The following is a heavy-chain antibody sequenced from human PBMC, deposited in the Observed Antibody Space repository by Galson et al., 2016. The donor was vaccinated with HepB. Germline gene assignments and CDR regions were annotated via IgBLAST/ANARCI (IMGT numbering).Heavy chain of an antibody. V-gene: IGHV4-61*01. J-gene: IGHJ6*02. CDR1: GGSVTSSNYY. Sequence: SETLSLTCTVSGGSVTSSNYYWSWIWQPPGKGLEWIGYIYYSGSTNYNPSLKSRVTISEDTSKNQFSLKVSSVTAADTAIYYCAREIAVPAADPPFYYYGMDVWGQGTTVTVSS. CDR2: IYYSGST. D-gene: IGHD2-2*01. CDR3: AREIAVPAADPPFYYYGMDV.